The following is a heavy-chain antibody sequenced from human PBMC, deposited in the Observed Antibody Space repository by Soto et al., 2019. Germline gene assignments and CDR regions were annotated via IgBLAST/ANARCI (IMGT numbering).Heavy chain of an antibody. Sequence: QLQLQESGPGLVKPSETLSLTCTVSGGSISSSSYYWGWIRQPPGKGLEWIGSIYYSGSTYYNPSLKSRVTISVDTSKNQFSLKLSSVTAADTAVYYCAKYDGSGSLLDYWGQGTLVTVSS. D-gene: IGHD3-10*01. V-gene: IGHV4-39*01. CDR2: IYYSGST. CDR3: AKYDGSGSLLDY. J-gene: IGHJ4*02. CDR1: GGSISSSSYY.